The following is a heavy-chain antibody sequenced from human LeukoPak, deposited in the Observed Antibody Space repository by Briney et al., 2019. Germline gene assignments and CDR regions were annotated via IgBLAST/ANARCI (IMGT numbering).Heavy chain of an antibody. V-gene: IGHV3-30*02. CDR2: IRYDGSNK. CDR3: AKDFGYSGTPYAFDI. J-gene: IGHJ3*02. Sequence: GGSLRLSCAASGFTFSSYGMHWVRQAPGKGLEWVAFIRYDGSNKYYADSVKGRFTISRDNSKNTLYLQMNSLRAEDTAVYYCAKDFGYSGTPYAFDIWGQGTMVTVSS. D-gene: IGHD6-13*01. CDR1: GFTFSSYG.